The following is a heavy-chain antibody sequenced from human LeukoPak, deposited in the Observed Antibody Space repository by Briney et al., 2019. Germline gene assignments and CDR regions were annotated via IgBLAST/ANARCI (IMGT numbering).Heavy chain of an antibody. CDR2: VIPIFGTA. CDR3: ARVRTIFGVVHAFDI. Sequence: VASVKVSCKASGGTFSSYAISWVRQAPGQGLEWMGGVIPIFGTANYAQKFQGRVTITADESTSTAYMELSSLRSEDTAVYYCARVRTIFGVVHAFDIWGQGTTVTVSS. D-gene: IGHD3-3*01. V-gene: IGHV1-69*13. CDR1: GGTFSSYA. J-gene: IGHJ3*02.